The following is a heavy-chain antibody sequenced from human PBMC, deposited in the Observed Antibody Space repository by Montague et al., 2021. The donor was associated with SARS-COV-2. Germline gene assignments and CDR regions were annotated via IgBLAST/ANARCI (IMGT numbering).Heavy chain of an antibody. CDR1: VHSISDYY. J-gene: IGHJ6*02. CDR3: ARDRPRSYYYDSGTYTWGGYGMDV. CDR2: IYGRGHN. D-gene: IGHD3-10*01. Sequence: SETLSLTCAGAVHSISDYYRRWTEEHTGELLAPCRRIYGRGHNNYNPSLKSRVTMSVDTSKNQFSLKLSSVTAADTAVYYCARDRPRSYYYDSGTYTWGGYGMDVWGQGTTVTVSS. V-gene: IGHV4-4*07.